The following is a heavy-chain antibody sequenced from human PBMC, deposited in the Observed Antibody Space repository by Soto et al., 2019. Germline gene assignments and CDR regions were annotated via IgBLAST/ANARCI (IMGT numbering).Heavy chain of an antibody. V-gene: IGHV4-34*01. D-gene: IGHD7-27*01. Sequence: SETLSLTCAVYGGSFSGYYWSWIRQPPGKGLEWIGEINHSGSTNYNPSLKSRVTISVDTSKNQFSLKLSSVTAADTAVYYCARSLGMNRSDYWDQGTLVTVSS. J-gene: IGHJ4*02. CDR1: GGSFSGYY. CDR2: INHSGST. CDR3: ARSLGMNRSDY.